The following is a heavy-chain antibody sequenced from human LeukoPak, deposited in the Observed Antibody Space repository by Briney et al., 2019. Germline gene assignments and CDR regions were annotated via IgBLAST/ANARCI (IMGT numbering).Heavy chain of an antibody. CDR3: AREPPGY. Sequence: SETLSLTCTVSGGSVTSGNYYWNWIRQPAGKGLEWIGRIYTNGGASYNPSLKSRVTIPIDASKNQFSLKLSSVTAADTAVYYCAREPPGYWGQGILVTVSS. J-gene: IGHJ4*02. CDR2: IYTNGGA. V-gene: IGHV4-61*02. CDR1: GGSVTSGNYY.